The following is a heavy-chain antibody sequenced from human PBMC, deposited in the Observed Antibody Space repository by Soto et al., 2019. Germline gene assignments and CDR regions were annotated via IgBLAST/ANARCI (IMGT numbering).Heavy chain of an antibody. CDR1: GGSFSGYY. Sequence: QVQLQQWGAGLLKPSETLSLTCAVYGGSFSGYYWSWIRQPPGKGLEWIGEINHSGSTNYNPSLKSRVTISVDTSKNQFSLKLSSVTAADTAVYYCARAVWQLVFVRQIYYFDYWGQGTLVTVSS. V-gene: IGHV4-34*01. J-gene: IGHJ4*02. CDR3: ARAVWQLVFVRQIYYFDY. CDR2: INHSGST. D-gene: IGHD6-6*01.